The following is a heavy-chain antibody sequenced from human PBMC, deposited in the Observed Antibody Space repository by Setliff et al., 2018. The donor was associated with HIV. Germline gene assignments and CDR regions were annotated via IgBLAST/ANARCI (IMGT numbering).Heavy chain of an antibody. D-gene: IGHD6-19*01. CDR2: IKQDGSEK. Sequence: GGSLRLSCAASGFTFSSYWMSWVRQAQGRGREWVANIKQDGSEKFYVDSVKGRFTISRDNAKNSLYLQMNSLRAEDTAVYYCARSSGWLVDYWGQGTLVTVAS. J-gene: IGHJ4*02. CDR3: ARSSGWLVDY. V-gene: IGHV3-7*01. CDR1: GFTFSSYW.